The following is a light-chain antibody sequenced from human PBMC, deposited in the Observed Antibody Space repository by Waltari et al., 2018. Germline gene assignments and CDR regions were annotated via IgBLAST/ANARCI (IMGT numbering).Light chain of an antibody. CDR2: KDS. CDR1: ALPKQY. J-gene: IGLJ2*01. Sequence: SYELTQPPSVSVSPGQTARITCSGEALPKQYAYWYQQKPGQAPVLVIYKDSARPSGIPERFSGSSSGTTVTLTISGVQAEDEADYYCQSADSSGTYVVFGGGTKLTVL. V-gene: IGLV3-25*03. CDR3: QSADSSGTYVV.